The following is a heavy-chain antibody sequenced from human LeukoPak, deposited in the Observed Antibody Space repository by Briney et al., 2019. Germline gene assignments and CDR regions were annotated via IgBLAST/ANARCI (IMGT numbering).Heavy chain of an antibody. CDR2: INPNSGGT. CDR1: GYTFTGYY. CDR3: ASQIPAHYYDSSGPPSPNFDY. Sequence: ASVKVSCKASGYTFTGYYMHWVRQAPGQGLEWMGWINPNSGGTDYAQKFQGRVTMTRDTSISTAYMELSRLRSDDTAVYYCASQIPAHYYDSSGPPSPNFDYWGQGTLVTVSS. V-gene: IGHV1-2*02. D-gene: IGHD3-22*01. J-gene: IGHJ4*02.